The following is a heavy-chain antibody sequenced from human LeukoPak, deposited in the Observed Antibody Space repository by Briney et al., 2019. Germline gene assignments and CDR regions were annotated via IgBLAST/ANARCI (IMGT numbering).Heavy chain of an antibody. V-gene: IGHV5-51*01. Sequence: GESLKISCKASGYSFTNYWIGWVRPMPGKGLEWMGIIYPGDSDTRYSPSFQGQVTISADTSISTAYLRWSSLKASDTAMYYCARSDSASWFDYWGQGTLVTVSS. CDR2: IYPGDSDT. CDR3: ARSDSASWFDY. D-gene: IGHD6-13*01. J-gene: IGHJ4*02. CDR1: GYSFTNYW.